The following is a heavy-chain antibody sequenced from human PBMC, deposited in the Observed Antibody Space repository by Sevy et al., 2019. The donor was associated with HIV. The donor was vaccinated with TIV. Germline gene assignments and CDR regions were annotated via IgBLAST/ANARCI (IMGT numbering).Heavy chain of an antibody. CDR2: INHSGST. D-gene: IGHD1-26*01. J-gene: IGHJ4*02. Sequence: SQTLSLTCAVYGGSFSGYYWSWIRQPPGKGLEWIGEINHSGSTNYNPSLKSRVTMSVDTSKNQFSLKLSSVTGADTAVYYCARQHSGSHPFDYWGQRTLVTVSS. V-gene: IGHV4-34*01. CDR3: ARQHSGSHPFDY. CDR1: GGSFSGYY.